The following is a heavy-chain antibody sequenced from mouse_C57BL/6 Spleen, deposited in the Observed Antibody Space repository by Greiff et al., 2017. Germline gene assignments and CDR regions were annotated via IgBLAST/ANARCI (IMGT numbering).Heavy chain of an antibody. CDR3: ARSLDSPHFDY. CDR1: GYAFSSSW. V-gene: IGHV1-82*01. J-gene: IGHJ2*01. CDR2: IYPGDGDT. Sequence: QVQLKESGPELVKPGASVKISCKASGYAFSSSWMNWVKQRPGKGLEWIGRIYPGDGDTNYNGKFKGKATLTADKSSSTAYMQLSSLTSEDSAVYFCARSLDSPHFDYWGQGTTLTVSS. D-gene: IGHD3-2*01.